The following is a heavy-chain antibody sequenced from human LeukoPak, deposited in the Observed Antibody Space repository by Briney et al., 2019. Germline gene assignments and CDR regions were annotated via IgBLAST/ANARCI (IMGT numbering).Heavy chain of an antibody. D-gene: IGHD1-1*01. Sequence: SETLSLTCTVSGDSISSSSYYWGWIRQPPGKGLEWIGSIYYSGYTYYNPSLKSRVTISVDTSKNQFSLKLSSVTAADTAVYYCARGPRWGGTTGAFDIWGQGTMVTVSS. CDR1: GDSISSSSYY. J-gene: IGHJ3*02. CDR3: ARGPRWGGTTGAFDI. V-gene: IGHV4-39*07. CDR2: IYYSGYT.